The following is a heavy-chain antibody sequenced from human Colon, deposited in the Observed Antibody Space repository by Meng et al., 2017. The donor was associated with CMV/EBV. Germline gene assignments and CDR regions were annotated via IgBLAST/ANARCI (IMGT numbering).Heavy chain of an antibody. V-gene: IGHV4-39*07. CDR1: GGSISSSTYY. CDR3: ATDYGDYYFDR. Sequence: HLPVPEPGPGLVKPSETLSLTCTVSGGSISSSTYYWGWIRQTPGKGLEWIGNIYYSGYTYYNPSLKSRLTISVDTSKNQFSLKLTSVTAADTAVYYCATDYGDYYFDRWGQGTLVTVSS. D-gene: IGHD4-17*01. CDR2: IYYSGYT. J-gene: IGHJ4*02.